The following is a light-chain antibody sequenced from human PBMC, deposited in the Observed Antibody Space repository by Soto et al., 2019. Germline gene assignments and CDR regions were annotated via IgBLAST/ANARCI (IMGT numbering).Light chain of an antibody. CDR1: RGIYSF. CDR2: VAS. J-gene: IGKJ2*01. V-gene: IGKV1-39*01. Sequence: DIQMTQSPSSLSASVGDRVTITCRASRGIYSFLNWYQHKPGKPPELLIYVASTLQSGVPSRFNGSGSGTDCTLTISSLQPEDFATYYCQQSYNTPHTFGQGTKL. CDR3: QQSYNTPHT.